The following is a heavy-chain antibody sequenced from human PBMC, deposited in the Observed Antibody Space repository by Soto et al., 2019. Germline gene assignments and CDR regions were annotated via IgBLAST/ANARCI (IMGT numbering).Heavy chain of an antibody. J-gene: IGHJ6*02. D-gene: IGHD1-26*01. Sequence: PSETRSLTCAVYGGSFSCYYWSWIRQPPGKGLEWIGEINHSGSTNYNPSLKSRVTISVDTSKNQFSLKLSSVTAADTAVYYCARGRRWGARQDYYYGMDVWGQGTTVTVS. CDR3: ARGRRWGARQDYYYGMDV. CDR2: INHSGST. CDR1: GGSFSCYY. V-gene: IGHV4-34*01.